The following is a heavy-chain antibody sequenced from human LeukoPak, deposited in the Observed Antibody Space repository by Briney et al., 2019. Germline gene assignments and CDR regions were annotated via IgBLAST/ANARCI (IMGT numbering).Heavy chain of an antibody. V-gene: IGHV3-74*01. Sequence: GGSLRLSCAASGFTFSSYWMHWVRQAPGKGLVWVSRINSDGSSTSYADSVKGRFTISRDNAKNTLYLQMNSLRAEDTAVYYCARVDTAMVGYFQHWGQGTLVTVSP. CDR2: INSDGSST. CDR3: ARVDTAMVGYFQH. D-gene: IGHD5-18*01. J-gene: IGHJ1*01. CDR1: GFTFSSYW.